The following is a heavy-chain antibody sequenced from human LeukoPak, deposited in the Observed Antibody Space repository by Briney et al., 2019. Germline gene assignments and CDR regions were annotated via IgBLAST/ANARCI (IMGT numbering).Heavy chain of an antibody. CDR2: INTNTGNP. D-gene: IGHD7-27*01. V-gene: IGHV7-4-1*02. J-gene: IGHJ4*02. Sequence: GASVKVSCKASGYTFTSYAMNWVRQAPGQGLEWMGWINTNTGNPTYAQGFTGRFVFSLDTSVSTAYLQISSLKAEDTAVYYCARGGHAGDHSYFDYWGQGTLVTVSS. CDR1: GYTFTSYA. CDR3: ARGGHAGDHSYFDY.